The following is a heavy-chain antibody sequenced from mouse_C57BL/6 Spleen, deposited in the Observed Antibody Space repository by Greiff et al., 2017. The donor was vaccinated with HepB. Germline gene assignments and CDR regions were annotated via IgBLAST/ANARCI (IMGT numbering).Heavy chain of an antibody. CDR1: GYTFTDYN. J-gene: IGHJ3*01. CDR3: ARGDFHYYGSSYVEGFAY. V-gene: IGHV1-18*01. Sequence: EVQLQQSGPELVKPGASVKIPCKASGYTFTDYNMDWVKQSHGKSLEWIGDINPNNGGTIYNQKFKGKATLTVDKSSSTAYMELRSLTSEDTAVYYCARGDFHYYGSSYVEGFAYWGQGTLVTVSA. D-gene: IGHD1-1*01. CDR2: INPNNGGT.